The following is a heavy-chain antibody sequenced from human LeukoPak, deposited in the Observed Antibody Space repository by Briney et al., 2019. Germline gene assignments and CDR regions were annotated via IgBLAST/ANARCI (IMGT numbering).Heavy chain of an antibody. V-gene: IGHV4-59*01. J-gene: IGHJ3*02. Sequence: SETLSLTCTVSGGSISSYYWSWIRQPPGKGLEWIGYIYYSGSTNYNPSLKSRVTISVDTSKNQFSLKLSSVTAADTAVYYCASGQNNGAFDIWGQGTMVTASS. CDR2: IYYSGST. D-gene: IGHD1/OR15-1a*01. CDR3: ASGQNNGAFDI. CDR1: GGSISSYY.